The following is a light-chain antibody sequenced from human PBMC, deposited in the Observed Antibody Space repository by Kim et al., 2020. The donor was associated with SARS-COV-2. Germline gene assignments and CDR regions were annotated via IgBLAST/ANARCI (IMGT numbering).Light chain of an antibody. V-gene: IGKV3-15*01. Sequence: SPGEGAPLSGGTGRVVSSNLAWYQQNPGQAPRLLIYGASTRATGIPARSSGGGSGTDFTLTTSSLNPEDLAVYYGKKNKNWPRTFVQGTKVDIK. J-gene: IGKJ1*01. CDR1: RVVSSN. CDR3: KKNKNWPRT. CDR2: GAS.